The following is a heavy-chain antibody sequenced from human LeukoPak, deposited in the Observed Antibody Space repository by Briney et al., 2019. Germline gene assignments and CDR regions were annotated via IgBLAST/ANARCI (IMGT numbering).Heavy chain of an antibody. Sequence: ASVKVSCKASGYTFTSYYMHWVRQAPGQGLEWMGIINPSGGSTSYAQKFQGRVTMTRDTSTSTVYMELSSLRSEDTAVYYCARQGGGGRASGYFDHWGQGTLVTVSS. CDR3: ARQGGGGRASGYFDH. CDR2: INPSGGST. CDR1: GYTFTSYY. J-gene: IGHJ4*02. D-gene: IGHD2-15*01. V-gene: IGHV1-46*01.